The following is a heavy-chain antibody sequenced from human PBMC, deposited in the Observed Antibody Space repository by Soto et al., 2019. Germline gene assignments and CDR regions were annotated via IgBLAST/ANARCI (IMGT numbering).Heavy chain of an antibody. J-gene: IGHJ3*02. V-gene: IGHV5-51*01. Sequence: GESLKISCKGSGYDFSKRWIAWVRQTPGKGLEWMGNIYPGDSETTGSPSFQGHVTISVDKSINTAYLQWSSLKASDSAMYYCARPLGPGAFEIWGQGTMVTVSS. CDR1: GYDFSKRW. CDR2: IYPGDSET. CDR3: ARPLGPGAFEI.